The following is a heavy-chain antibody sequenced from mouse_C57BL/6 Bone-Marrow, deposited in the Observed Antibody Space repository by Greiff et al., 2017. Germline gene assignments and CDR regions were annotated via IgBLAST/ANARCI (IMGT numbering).Heavy chain of an antibody. Sequence: QVQLQQPGAELVMPGASVKLSCKASGYTFTSYWMHWVQQRPGQGLEWIGEIDASDSYTNYPQKFKGKSTLTGDKSSSTAYMQLSSLTSEDSAVYYCARWDYGSSYGYWGQGTTLTVSA. D-gene: IGHD1-1*01. CDR2: IDASDSYT. V-gene: IGHV1-69*01. CDR1: GYTFTSYW. J-gene: IGHJ2*01. CDR3: ARWDYGSSYGY.